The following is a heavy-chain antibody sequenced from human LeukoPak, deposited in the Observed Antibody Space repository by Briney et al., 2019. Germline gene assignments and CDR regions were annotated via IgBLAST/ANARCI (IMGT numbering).Heavy chain of an antibody. V-gene: IGHV3-64D*06. D-gene: IGHD1-1*01. J-gene: IGHJ4*02. Sequence: PGGSLRLSCSASGFTFSSFAMHWARQAPGKGLEYVSVISNDGNSTYYTDSVKGRFTISRDNSKNTLYLRMSSLRAEDTAVYYCVKDLSPQLADFDYWGQGTLVTVSS. CDR1: GFTFSSFA. CDR2: ISNDGNST. CDR3: VKDLSPQLADFDY.